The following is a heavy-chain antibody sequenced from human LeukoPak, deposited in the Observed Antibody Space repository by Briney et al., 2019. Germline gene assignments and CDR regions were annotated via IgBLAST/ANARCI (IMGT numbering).Heavy chain of an antibody. J-gene: IGHJ4*02. CDR2: ISGSGGRT. CDR1: GFTFSSYA. D-gene: IGHD3-22*01. V-gene: IGHV3-23*01. CDR3: AKGTAAYYDSSGYYY. Sequence: GGSLRLSCAASGFTFSSYAMSWLRQAQGKGMEWVSAISGSGGRTYYADSVEGRFTLSRDNSKNTLYLQLISLRDEDAAIYYCAKGTAAYYDSSGYYYWGQGTLDTVSS.